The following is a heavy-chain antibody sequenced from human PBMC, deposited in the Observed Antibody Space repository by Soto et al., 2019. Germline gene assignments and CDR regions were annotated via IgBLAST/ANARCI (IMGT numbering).Heavy chain of an antibody. CDR1: GDSISTRSNY. J-gene: IGHJ5*02. D-gene: IGHD3-3*01. Sequence: SSETLSLTCTVSGDSISTRSNYWGWIRQPPGKGLEWIGSIYYSGGTYYNPSLKSRVTISVDTSKNQFSLRLSSVTAADTAVYYCAITPGFTRRFDPWGQGTLVTVSS. CDR2: IYYSGGT. V-gene: IGHV4-39*01. CDR3: AITPGFTRRFDP.